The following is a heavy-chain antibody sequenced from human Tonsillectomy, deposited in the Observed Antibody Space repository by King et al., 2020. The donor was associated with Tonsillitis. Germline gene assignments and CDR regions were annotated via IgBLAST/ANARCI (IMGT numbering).Heavy chain of an antibody. CDR3: AKDDMPTVTYHYFDY. D-gene: IGHD4-17*01. CDR2: ISGSGGST. V-gene: IGHV3-23*04. CDR1: GFTFNNYV. Sequence: VQLVESGGGLVQPGGSLRLSCAASGFTFNNYVMSWVRQAPGKGLEWVSAISGSGGSTYYADSVKGRFTISRDNSKNTLYLQMNSLRAEDTAVYYCAKDDMPTVTYHYFDYWGQGTLATVSS. J-gene: IGHJ4*02.